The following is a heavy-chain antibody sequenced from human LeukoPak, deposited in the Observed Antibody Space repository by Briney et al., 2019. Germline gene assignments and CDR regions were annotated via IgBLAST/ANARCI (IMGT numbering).Heavy chain of an antibody. CDR2: IKQDGSEK. D-gene: IGHD6-13*01. CDR1: GFTFSSYW. V-gene: IGHV3-7*01. Sequence: GGSLRLSCAASGFTFSSYWMSWVRQAPGKGLEWVAKIKQDGSEKYYGDSVKGRFTISRDNAKNSLYLQMNSLRAEDTAVYYCARDLSSSWFDYWGQGTLVTVSS. J-gene: IGHJ4*02. CDR3: ARDLSSSWFDY.